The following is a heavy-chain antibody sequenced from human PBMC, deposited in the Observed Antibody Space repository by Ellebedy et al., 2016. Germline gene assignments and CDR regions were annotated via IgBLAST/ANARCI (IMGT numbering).Heavy chain of an antibody. J-gene: IGHJ6*04. CDR2: IYHRGST. D-gene: IGHD1-1*01. CDR1: GGSFSGSDSF. V-gene: IGHV4-39*01. CDR3: ARHPSGTALDHVDV. Sequence: SETLSLXCSVSGGSFSGSDSFWGWTRQAPVKGLEWIGNIYHRGSTYYNPSLKSRVTISVDTANNQFFLKLSSVTAADTAVYYCARHPSGTALDHVDVWGKGTTVTVSS.